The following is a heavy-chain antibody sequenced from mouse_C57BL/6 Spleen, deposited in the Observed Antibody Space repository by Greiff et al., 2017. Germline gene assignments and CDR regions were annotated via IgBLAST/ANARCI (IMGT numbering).Heavy chain of an antibody. CDR2: FHPYNDDT. D-gene: IGHD6-1*01. V-gene: IGHV1-47*01. J-gene: IGHJ2*01. CDR1: GYTFTTYP. CDR3: ARRVGQGYYFDY. Sequence: VKLMESGAELVKPGASVKMSCKASGYTFTTYPIEWMKQNHGKSLEWIGNFHPYNDDTKYNEKFKGKATLTVEKSSSTVYLELSRLTSDDSAVYYCARRVGQGYYFDYWGQGTTLTVSS.